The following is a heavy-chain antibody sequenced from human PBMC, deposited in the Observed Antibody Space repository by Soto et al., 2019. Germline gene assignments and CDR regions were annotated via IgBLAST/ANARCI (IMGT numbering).Heavy chain of an antibody. CDR2: INIDGSTT. D-gene: IGHD2-8*01. V-gene: IGHV3-74*01. J-gene: IGHJ4*02. Sequence: EVQLVESGGGLAQPGGSLRLSCAASGFTFGSYWMHWVRQAPAKGLEWVSRINIDGSTTNYADSVKGRFTISRDNAKNTLYLQMNSRRADDTAVYYCVSLYFDYWGQGALVTVSS. CDR3: VSLYFDY. CDR1: GFTFGSYW.